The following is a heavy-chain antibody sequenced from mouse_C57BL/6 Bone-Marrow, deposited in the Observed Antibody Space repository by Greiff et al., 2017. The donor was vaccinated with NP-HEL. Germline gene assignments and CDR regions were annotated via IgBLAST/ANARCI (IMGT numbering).Heavy chain of an antibody. J-gene: IGHJ2*01. V-gene: IGHV14-4*01. CDR2: IDPENGDT. CDR1: GFNIKDDY. Sequence: EVQLQQSGAELVRPGASVKLSCTASGFNIKDDYMHWVKQRPEQGLEWIGWIDPENGDTEYASKFQGTATITADTSSNTAYLQLSTLTSEDTAVYYCTTFYYYDSSYYFDDWGQGATLTVSS. D-gene: IGHD1-1*01. CDR3: TTFYYYDSSYYFDD.